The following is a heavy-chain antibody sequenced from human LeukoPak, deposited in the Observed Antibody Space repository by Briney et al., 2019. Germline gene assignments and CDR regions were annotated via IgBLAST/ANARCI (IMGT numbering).Heavy chain of an antibody. CDR3: ARLRSLYRSLSGHFDY. CDR1: RYSFTSYW. CDR2: TYPGDSDT. J-gene: IGHJ4*02. V-gene: IGHV5-51*01. D-gene: IGHD6-6*01. Sequence: GESLKISCKGSRYSFTSYWIGWVRQMPGKGLEWMGITYPGDSDTRYSPSFQGQVTISADKSINTAYLQWSSLKASDTAMYYCARLRSLYRSLSGHFDYWGQGTLVTVSS.